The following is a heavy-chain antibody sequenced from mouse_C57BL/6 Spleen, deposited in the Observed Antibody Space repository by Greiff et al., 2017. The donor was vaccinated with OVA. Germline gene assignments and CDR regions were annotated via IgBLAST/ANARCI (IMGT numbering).Heavy chain of an antibody. Sequence: EVKLQQSGPELVKPGASVKIPCKASGYTFTDYNMDWVKQSHGKSLEWIGDINPNNGGTIYNQKFKGKATLTVDKSSSTAYMELRSLTSEDTAVYYCAREGTRLYWYFDVWGTGTTVTVSS. V-gene: IGHV1-18*01. CDR1: GYTFTDYN. CDR2: INPNNGGT. CDR3: AREGTRLYWYFDV. J-gene: IGHJ1*03. D-gene: IGHD2-13*01.